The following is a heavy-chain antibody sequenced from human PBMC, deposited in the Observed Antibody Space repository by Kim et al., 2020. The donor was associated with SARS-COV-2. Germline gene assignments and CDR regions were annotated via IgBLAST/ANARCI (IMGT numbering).Heavy chain of an antibody. CDR3: ARGSVDIRLDP. CDR2: IYYTGSA. CDR1: GGSITSDY. D-gene: IGHD5-12*01. Sequence: SETLSLTCTVSGGSITSDYWSWIRQLPGKGLEWIGYIYYTGSANYHPSLKSRVTMSVDTSKNQFTLKVTSVTAADTAGYYFARGSVDIRLDPCGHGTLAT. V-gene: IGHV4-59*12. J-gene: IGHJ5*02.